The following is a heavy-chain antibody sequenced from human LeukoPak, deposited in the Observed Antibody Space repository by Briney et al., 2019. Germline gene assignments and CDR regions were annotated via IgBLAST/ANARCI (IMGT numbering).Heavy chain of an antibody. D-gene: IGHD4-11*01. J-gene: IGHJ3*01. V-gene: IGHV4-59*08. CDR2: VYSSWTT. CDR1: GDSLTSHF. Sequence: SETLSLTCTVFGDSLTSHFWSWIRQPPGKGLEWIGYVYSSWTTNYNPSLTSRVSISMDTSKKQISLRLTSLTAADTAVYYCARRMRTVTDTFDVWGQGHLVTVSS. CDR3: ARRMRTVTDTFDV.